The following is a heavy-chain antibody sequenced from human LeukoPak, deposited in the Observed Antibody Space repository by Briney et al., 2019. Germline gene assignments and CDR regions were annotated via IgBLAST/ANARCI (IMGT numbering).Heavy chain of an antibody. V-gene: IGHV4-61*02. J-gene: IGHJ5*02. Sequence: PSETLSLTCTISDDAITIGSHYWSWIRQPAGKAMQWIGRVYDSGSTDYNVSLRSRVAISVDMSKKQFSLRLSSVTAADTAVYYCARESGGLIGYQWIDPWGQGILVTVSS. CDR1: DDAITIGSHY. D-gene: IGHD3-10*01. CDR2: VYDSGST. CDR3: ARESGGLIGYQWIDP.